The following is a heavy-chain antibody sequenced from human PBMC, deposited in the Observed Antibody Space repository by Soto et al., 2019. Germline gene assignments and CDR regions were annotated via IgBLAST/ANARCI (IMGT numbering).Heavy chain of an antibody. CDR3: ARYSLHSSYYDSSGYYWSWFDP. CDR1: GYTFTSYY. Sequence: ASVKVSCKASGYTFTSYYMHWVRQAPGQGLEWMGIINPSGGSTGYAQKFQGRVTMTRDTSTSTVYMELSSLRSEDTAVYYCARYSLHSSYYDSSGYYWSWFDPWGQGTLVTVSS. V-gene: IGHV1-46*01. CDR2: INPSGGST. D-gene: IGHD3-22*01. J-gene: IGHJ5*02.